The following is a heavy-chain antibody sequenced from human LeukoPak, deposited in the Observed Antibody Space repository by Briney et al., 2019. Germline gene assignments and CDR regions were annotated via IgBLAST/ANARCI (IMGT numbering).Heavy chain of an antibody. J-gene: IGHJ6*02. CDR1: GFSFNNYV. Sequence: GGSLRLSCAASGFSFNNYVMSWVRQAPGKGLEWVSAISGDGARTYYADSVKGRFTISRDNAKNSLYLQMNSLRAEDTAVYYCARDKYYYDSSGYYPPYYGMDVWGQGTTVTVSS. CDR3: ARDKYYYDSSGYYPPYYGMDV. V-gene: IGHV3-23*01. D-gene: IGHD3-22*01. CDR2: ISGDGART.